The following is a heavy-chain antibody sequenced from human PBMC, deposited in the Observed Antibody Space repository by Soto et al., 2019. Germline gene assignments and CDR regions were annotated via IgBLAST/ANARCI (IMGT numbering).Heavy chain of an antibody. D-gene: IGHD6-19*01. V-gene: IGHV3-66*01. CDR2: IYSGGST. CDR3: ARGEAVAGPTQDY. J-gene: IGHJ4*02. CDR1: GFTVSSNY. Sequence: EVQLVESGGGLVQPGGSLRLSCAASGFTVSSNYMSWVRQAPGKGLEWVSVIYSGGSTYYADSVKGRFTISRDNSKNTLYLQMNSLRAEDTAVYYCARGEAVAGPTQDYWGQGTLVTVSS.